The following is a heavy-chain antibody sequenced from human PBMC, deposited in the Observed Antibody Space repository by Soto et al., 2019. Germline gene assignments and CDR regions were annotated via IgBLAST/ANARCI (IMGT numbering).Heavy chain of an antibody. D-gene: IGHD6-6*01. Sequence: ASVKVSCKASGYTLTGYYVHRVRQAPGQGLEWMGWINPNSGGTNYAQKFQGWVTMTRDASISTAYMELSRLRSDDTAVYYCARSSSSHAFDIWGQGTMVTVSS. J-gene: IGHJ3*02. CDR1: GYTLTGYY. CDR3: ARSSSSHAFDI. CDR2: INPNSGGT. V-gene: IGHV1-2*04.